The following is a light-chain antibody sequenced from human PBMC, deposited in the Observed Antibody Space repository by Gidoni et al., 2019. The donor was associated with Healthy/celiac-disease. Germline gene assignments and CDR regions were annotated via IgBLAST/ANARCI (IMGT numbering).Light chain of an antibody. J-gene: IGKJ1*01. CDR1: QGISSY. V-gene: IGKV1-9*01. Sequence: DIQLTQSPSFLSASVGDRVTITCRASQGISSYLAWYQQKPGKAPKRLIYAASTLQSGVPSRFSGSGSGTEFTLTISSLQPEDCATYYCQQLNSYPPWTFXXXTKVEIK. CDR3: QQLNSYPPWT. CDR2: AAS.